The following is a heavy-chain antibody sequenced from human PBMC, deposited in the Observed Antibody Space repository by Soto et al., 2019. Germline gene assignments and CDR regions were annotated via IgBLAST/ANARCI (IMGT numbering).Heavy chain of an antibody. V-gene: IGHV3-23*01. CDR1: GFTFSSDA. J-gene: IGHJ6*02. D-gene: IGHD3-16*01. Sequence: PGGSLRLSCAASGFTFSSDAMSCVRQAPGEGLEWVSAISGSGGSTYDADSVKGRFTISRDNSKNTLYLQMNSLRAEDTAVYYCAKREIWLLSTAYYYYGMDVWGQGTTGTASS. CDR2: ISGSGGST. CDR3: AKREIWLLSTAYYYYGMDV.